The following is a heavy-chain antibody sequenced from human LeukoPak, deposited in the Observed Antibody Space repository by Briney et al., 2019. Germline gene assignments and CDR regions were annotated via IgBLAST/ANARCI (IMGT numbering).Heavy chain of an antibody. D-gene: IGHD3-3*01. CDR2: ISSSSSTI. J-gene: IGHJ3*02. CDR1: GFTFSSYS. Sequence: GGSLRLSCAASGFTFSSYSMNWVRQAPGKGLEWVSYISSSSSTIYYADSVKGRFTISRDNAKNTLYLQMNSLRAEDTAVYYCASWSPSDAFDIWGQGTMVTVSS. CDR3: ASWSPSDAFDI. V-gene: IGHV3-48*04.